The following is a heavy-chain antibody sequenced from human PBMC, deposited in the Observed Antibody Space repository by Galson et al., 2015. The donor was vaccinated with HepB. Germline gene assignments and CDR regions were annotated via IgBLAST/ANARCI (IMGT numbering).Heavy chain of an antibody. D-gene: IGHD2-15*01. CDR1: KYTFTNYA. Sequence: SVKVSCKASKYTFTNYAINWVRQAPGQGLEWMGWINTNTGNPTYAPGFTGRFVFSLDTSVTTAYLQINSLKADDTAVYYCARGALVGVLGGTQNNWFDPWGQGTLVTVSS. CDR2: INTNTGNP. V-gene: IGHV7-4-1*02. J-gene: IGHJ5*02. CDR3: ARGALVGVLGGTQNNWFDP.